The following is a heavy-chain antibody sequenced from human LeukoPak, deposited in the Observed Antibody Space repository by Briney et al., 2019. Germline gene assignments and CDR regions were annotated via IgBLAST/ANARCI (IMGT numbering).Heavy chain of an antibody. D-gene: IGHD4-23*01. CDR1: GGSIGSGSYY. CDR2: IYTSGST. Sequence: SETLSLTCTVSGGSIGSGSYYWSWIRQPAGKGLEWIGRIYTSGSTNYNPSLKSRVTISVDTSKNQFSLKLSSVTAADTAVYYCARGSGGGTAGGFDYWGQGTLVTVSS. J-gene: IGHJ4*02. CDR3: ARGSGGGTAGGFDY. V-gene: IGHV4-61*02.